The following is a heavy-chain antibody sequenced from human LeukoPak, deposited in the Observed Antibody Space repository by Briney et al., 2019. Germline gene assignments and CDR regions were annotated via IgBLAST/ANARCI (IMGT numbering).Heavy chain of an antibody. CDR1: GYTFTSYG. D-gene: IGHD3-22*01. CDR3: ARLVPNDSSGYYDWFDP. J-gene: IGHJ5*02. V-gene: IGHV1-2*02. CDR2: INPNSGGT. Sequence: GASVKVSFKASGYTFTSYGISCVRQAPGHGLEWMGWINPNSGGTNYAQKFQGRVTMTRDTSISTAYMELSRLRSDDTAVYYCARLVPNDSSGYYDWFDPWGQGTLVTVSS.